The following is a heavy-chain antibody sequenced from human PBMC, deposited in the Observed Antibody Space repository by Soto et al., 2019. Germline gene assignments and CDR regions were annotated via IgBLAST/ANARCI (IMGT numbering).Heavy chain of an antibody. J-gene: IGHJ3*02. Sequence: ASVKVSCKASGYTFTGYYMHWVRQAPGQGLEWMGWINPNSGGTNYAQKFQGWVTMTRDTSISTAYMELSRLRSEDTAVYYCARAPRDYDFWSGYYGDDAFDIWGQGTMVTVSS. D-gene: IGHD3-3*01. CDR3: ARAPRDYDFWSGYYGDDAFDI. V-gene: IGHV1-2*04. CDR1: GYTFTGYY. CDR2: INPNSGGT.